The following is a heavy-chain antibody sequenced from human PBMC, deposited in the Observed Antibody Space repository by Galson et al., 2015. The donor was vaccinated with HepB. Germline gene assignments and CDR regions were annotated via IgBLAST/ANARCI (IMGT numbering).Heavy chain of an antibody. Sequence: SVKVSCKASGYTFTSYAMHWVRQAPGQRLEWMGWINAGNGNTKYSQKFQGRVTITRDTSASTAYMELSSLRSEDTAVYYCARVGATPVSYFDYWGQGTLVTVSS. J-gene: IGHJ4*02. V-gene: IGHV1-3*01. CDR1: GYTFTSYA. CDR2: INAGNGNT. CDR3: ARVGATPVSYFDY. D-gene: IGHD1-26*01.